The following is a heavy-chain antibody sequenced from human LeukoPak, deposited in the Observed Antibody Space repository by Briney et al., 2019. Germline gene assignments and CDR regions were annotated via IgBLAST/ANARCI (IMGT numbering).Heavy chain of an antibody. CDR3: ARGRIGSY. J-gene: IGHJ4*02. V-gene: IGHV3-7*04. CDR2: INKDGSEK. Sequence: PGGSLRLSCAVSGFTFSSYWMSWVRQAPGKGLEWVANINKDGSEKYYVDSVKGRFTVSRDNAKNSLYLQMNSLRAEDTAVYYCARGRIGSYWGQGTLVTVSS. D-gene: IGHD3-22*01. CDR1: GFTFSSYW.